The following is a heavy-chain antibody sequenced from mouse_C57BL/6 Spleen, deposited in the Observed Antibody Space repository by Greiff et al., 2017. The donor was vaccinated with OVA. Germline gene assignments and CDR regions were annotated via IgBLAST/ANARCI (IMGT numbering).Heavy chain of an antibody. V-gene: IGHV1-4*01. CDR1: GYTFTSYT. J-gene: IGHJ4*01. CDR3: ARSDWNGNYALDY. D-gene: IGHD4-1*01. CDR2: INPSSGYT. Sequence: VQLQQSGAELARPGASVKMSCKASGYTFTSYTMHWVKQRPGQGLEWIGYINPSSGYTKYNQKFKDKATLTADKSSSTAYMQLSSLTSEDSAVYYCARSDWNGNYALDYWGQGTSVTVSS.